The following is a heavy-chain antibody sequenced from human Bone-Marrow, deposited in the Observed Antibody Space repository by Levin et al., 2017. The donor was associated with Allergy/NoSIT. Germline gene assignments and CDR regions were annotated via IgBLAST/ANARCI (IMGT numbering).Heavy chain of an antibody. V-gene: IGHV1-69*01. J-gene: IGHJ5*02. CDR2: IVPILDSA. CDR1: GGSFSSYA. CDR3: ARLLGDSVYDLS. Sequence: KISCKLSGGSFSSYAISWVRQAPGQGLEWLGGIVPILDSADYAQSFQGRVTITADDPTTTAYMEIKSLKSEDTAMYYCARLLGDSVYDLSWGQGTLVTVSS. D-gene: IGHD5/OR15-5a*01.